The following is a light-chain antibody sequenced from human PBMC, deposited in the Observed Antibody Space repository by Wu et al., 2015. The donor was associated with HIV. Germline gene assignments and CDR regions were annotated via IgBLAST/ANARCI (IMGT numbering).Light chain of an antibody. CDR1: QDISQS. J-gene: IGKJ3*01. Sequence: DIQMTQSPSSLSAFIGDRVTITCRASQDISQSLAWYQQRPGKAPKLLLHAASKLESGVPSRFSGSGSGTDYTLTISSLQPEDLATYYCQQYYSAPPFTFGPGTKVNMK. CDR2: AAS. V-gene: IGKV1-NL1*01. CDR3: QQYYSAPPFT.